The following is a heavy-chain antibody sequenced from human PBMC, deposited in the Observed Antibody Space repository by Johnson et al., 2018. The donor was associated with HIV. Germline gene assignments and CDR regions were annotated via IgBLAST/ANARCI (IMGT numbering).Heavy chain of an antibody. CDR3: ARGSRYTHDKDDVYLLHAFDI. CDR1: GFTFDEYG. CDR2: ISDDVSST. J-gene: IGHJ3*02. V-gene: IGHV3-30*03. D-gene: IGHD1-14*01. Sequence: QVQLVESGGGVVQPGGSLRLSCVGSGFTFDEYGMSWVRQAPGKGLEWVAVISDDVSSTFYVDSVKGRFTISRDNSNNTLYLQMSGLSAEDTALYYCARGSRYTHDKDDVYLLHAFDIWGQGTMVTVSS.